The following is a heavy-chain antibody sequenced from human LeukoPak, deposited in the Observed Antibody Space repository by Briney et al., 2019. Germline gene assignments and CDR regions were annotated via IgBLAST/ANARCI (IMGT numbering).Heavy chain of an antibody. J-gene: IGHJ4*02. V-gene: IGHV3-48*03. CDR1: GFTLSSYE. Sequence: GGSLRLSCAASGFTLSSYEVNWVRPAPGEGLGWVSYISSSGSTIYYADSVKGRFTISRDNAKNSMYLQMNSLRAEDTAVYYCASYPYGGNGFDYWGQGTLVTVSS. CDR2: ISSSGSTI. D-gene: IGHD4-23*01. CDR3: ASYPYGGNGFDY.